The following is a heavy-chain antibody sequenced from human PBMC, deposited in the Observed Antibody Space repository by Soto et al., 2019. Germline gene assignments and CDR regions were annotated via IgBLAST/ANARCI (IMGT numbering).Heavy chain of an antibody. J-gene: IGHJ6*03. CDR1: GYTFTSYY. V-gene: IGHV1-46*03. D-gene: IGHD3-16*01. CDR3: ARVRHYGGGGGGYYYYYYMDV. Sequence: ASVKVSCKASGYTFTSYYMHWVRQAPGQGLKWMGIINPSGGSTSYAQKFQGRVTMTRDTSTSTVNMELSSLRSEDTAVNYCARVRHYGGGGGGYYYYYYMDVWGKGTTVTVSS. CDR2: INPSGGST.